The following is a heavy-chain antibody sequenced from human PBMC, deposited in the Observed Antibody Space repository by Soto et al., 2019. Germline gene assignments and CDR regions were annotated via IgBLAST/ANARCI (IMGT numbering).Heavy chain of an antibody. D-gene: IGHD6-6*01. CDR2: INHSGST. J-gene: IGHJ3*02. Sequence: QVQLQQWGAGLLKPSETLSLTCAVYGGSFSGYYWSWIRQPPGKGLEWTGEINHSGSTNYNPSLKSRVTISVDTSKNQFSLKLSSVTAADTAVYYCARGGDSSSSRRAFDIWGQGTMVTVSS. V-gene: IGHV4-34*01. CDR3: ARGGDSSSSRRAFDI. CDR1: GGSFSGYY.